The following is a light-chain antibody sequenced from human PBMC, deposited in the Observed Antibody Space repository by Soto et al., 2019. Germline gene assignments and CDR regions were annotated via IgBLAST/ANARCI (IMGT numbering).Light chain of an antibody. CDR3: QQHNNWPPIT. V-gene: IGKV1-5*01. CDR2: DAS. J-gene: IGKJ5*01. Sequence: DIQMTQSPSTLSASVGDRVTITCRASQSISSWLAWYQQKPGKAPKLLIYDASNLESGVPSRFGGSGSGTEFTLTISSLQPDDFAVYYCQQHNNWPPITFGQGTRLEIK. CDR1: QSISSW.